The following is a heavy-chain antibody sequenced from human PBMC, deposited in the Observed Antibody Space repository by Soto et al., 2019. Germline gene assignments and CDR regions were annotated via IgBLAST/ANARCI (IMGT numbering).Heavy chain of an antibody. Sequence: VQLVESGGGLVQPGGSLRLSCAASGFSLNDYWMHWVRQARGKGPVWVSRINSDGTNTAYADSVKGRFTISRDIAKNTLYLQMNSLTAEDTAVYYCVAARPDSDSWGQGTLVAVSS. D-gene: IGHD6-6*01. CDR3: VAARPDSDS. J-gene: IGHJ4*02. CDR1: GFSLNDYW. V-gene: IGHV3-74*01. CDR2: INSDGTNT.